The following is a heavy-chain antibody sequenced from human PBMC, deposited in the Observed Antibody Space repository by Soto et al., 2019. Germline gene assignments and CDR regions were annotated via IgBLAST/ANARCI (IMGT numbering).Heavy chain of an antibody. CDR3: VREGVYDSFDY. Sequence: EVQLVESGGALGQPGGSLRLSCTASGFTFSRYHMNWVRQAPGEGLEWVSHISSGGGTMSYADSVKGRFTISRDNAKNSLFLQMNSLRAEDKALYYCVREGVYDSFDYWGQGTLVTVSS. D-gene: IGHD5-12*01. V-gene: IGHV3-48*03. J-gene: IGHJ4*02. CDR2: ISSGGGTM. CDR1: GFTFSRYH.